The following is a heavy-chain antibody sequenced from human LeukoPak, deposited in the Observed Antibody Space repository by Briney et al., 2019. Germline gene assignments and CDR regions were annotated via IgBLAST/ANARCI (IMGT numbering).Heavy chain of an antibody. CDR2: MNPNSGNT. CDR3: ARVVGYRLGYCSSTSCRIDY. CDR1: GYTFTSYG. V-gene: IGHV1-8*02. D-gene: IGHD2-2*01. J-gene: IGHJ4*02. Sequence: ASVKVSCKASGYTFTSYGISWVRQATGQGLEWMGWMNPNSGNTGYAQKFQGRVTMTRNTSISTAYMELSSLRSEDTAVYYCARVVGYRLGYCSSTSCRIDYWGQGTLVTVSS.